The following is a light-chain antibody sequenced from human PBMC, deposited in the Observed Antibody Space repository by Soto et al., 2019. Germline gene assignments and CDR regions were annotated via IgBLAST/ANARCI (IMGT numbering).Light chain of an antibody. V-gene: IGLV2-14*01. CDR2: EVS. CDR3: RSYISTSTPV. Sequence: SVLTQPASVSGPPGQSITISCTGTSSDVGAYNYVSWYQQHPGKAPKLMIYEVSNRPSGVSNRFSGSKSGNTASLTISGLQAEDEADYYCRSYISTSTPVFATGPKATVL. CDR1: SSDVGAYNY. J-gene: IGLJ1*01.